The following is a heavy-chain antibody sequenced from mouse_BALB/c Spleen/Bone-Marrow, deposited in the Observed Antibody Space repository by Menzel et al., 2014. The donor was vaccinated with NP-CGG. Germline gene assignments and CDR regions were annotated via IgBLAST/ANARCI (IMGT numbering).Heavy chain of an antibody. Sequence: VQGVESGAELVKPGASVKLSCKASGYTFTSYWTHWVKQRPGQGLEWIGEINPSNGRTNYNEKFKTKATLTVDKSSSTAYMQLSSLTSEDSAVYYCTRDDYGYWGQGTTLTVSS. V-gene: IGHV1S81*02. CDR2: INPSNGRT. J-gene: IGHJ2*01. D-gene: IGHD2-4*01. CDR1: GYTFTSYW. CDR3: TRDDYGY.